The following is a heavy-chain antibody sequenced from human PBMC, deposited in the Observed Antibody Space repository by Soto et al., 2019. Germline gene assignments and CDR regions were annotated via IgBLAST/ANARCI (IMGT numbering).Heavy chain of an antibody. CDR1: GGTFSSYA. D-gene: IGHD5-18*01. V-gene: IGHV1-69*13. CDR3: ARSPRRDKYSYGSYTFDY. J-gene: IGHJ4*02. CDR2: IIPIFGTA. Sequence: SVKVSCKASGGTFSSYAISWVRQAPGQGLEWMGGIIPIFGTANYAQKFQGRVTITADESTSTAYMELSSLRSEDTAVYYCARSPRRDKYSYGSYTFDYWGQGTLVTVSS.